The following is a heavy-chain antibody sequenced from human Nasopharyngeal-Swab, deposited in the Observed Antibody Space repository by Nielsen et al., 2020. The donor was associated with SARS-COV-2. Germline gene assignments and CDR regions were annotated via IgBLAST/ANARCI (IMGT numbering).Heavy chain of an antibody. J-gene: IGHJ6*02. D-gene: IGHD5-18*01. V-gene: IGHV3-23*01. Sequence: GESLKISCAVSGFTFSSYAMSWVRQAPGKGLEWVSAISGSGGSTYYADSVKGRFTISRDNSKNTLYLQMNSLRAEDTAVYYCAKGGGYSYYYGMDVWGQGTTVTVSS. CDR3: AKGGGYSYYYGMDV. CDR2: ISGSGGST. CDR1: GFTFSSYA.